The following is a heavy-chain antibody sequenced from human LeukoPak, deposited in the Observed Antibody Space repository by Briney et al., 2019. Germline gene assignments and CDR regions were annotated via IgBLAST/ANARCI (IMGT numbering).Heavy chain of an antibody. Sequence: SDTLSLTCAVSGFSISAGHWWGWIRQPPGKGLEWIGYIYYSGSASYTPSLQSRVTMSVDTSKNQFSLRLSSVTAVDTAVYYCARTGCCAGDCPIPLIDYWGQGILVTVSS. CDR2: IYYSGSA. J-gene: IGHJ4*02. V-gene: IGHV4-28*01. CDR1: GFSISAGHW. D-gene: IGHD2-21*02. CDR3: ARTGCCAGDCPIPLIDY.